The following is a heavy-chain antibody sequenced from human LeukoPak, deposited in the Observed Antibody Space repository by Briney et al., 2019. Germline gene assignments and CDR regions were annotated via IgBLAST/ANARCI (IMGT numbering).Heavy chain of an antibody. CDR1: GFTFSNAW. V-gene: IGHV3-15*01. Sequence: GGSLRLSCAASGFTFSNAWMSWVRQAPGKGLEWVGRIKSKTDGGTTDYAAPVKGRFTISRDDSKNTLYLQMNSLETEDTAVYYCTTLYGSGSPYYYYYYMDVWGKGTTVTISS. CDR2: IKSKTDGGTT. J-gene: IGHJ6*03. CDR3: TTLYGSGSPYYYYYYMDV. D-gene: IGHD3-10*01.